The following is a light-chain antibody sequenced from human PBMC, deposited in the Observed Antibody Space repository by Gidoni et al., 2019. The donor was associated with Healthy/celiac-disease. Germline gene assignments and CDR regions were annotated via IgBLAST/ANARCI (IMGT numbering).Light chain of an antibody. CDR1: QDISNY. J-gene: IGKJ1*01. Sequence: DIQMTQSPASLSASVGDRVTITCKASQDISNYFNWYQQKPGKAPKLLIYDASTLETGVPSRFSGSGSGTDFTFTISSLQPEDIATYYCQQYYNPPWTFGQGTKVEIK. V-gene: IGKV1-33*01. CDR2: DAS. CDR3: QQYYNPPWT.